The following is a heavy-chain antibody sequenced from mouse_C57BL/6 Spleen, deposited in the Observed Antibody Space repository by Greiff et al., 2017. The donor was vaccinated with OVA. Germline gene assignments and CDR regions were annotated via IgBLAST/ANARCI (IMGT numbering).Heavy chain of an antibody. Sequence: QVQLQQSGPELVKPGASVKISCKASGYAFSSSWMNWVKQRPGKGLEWIGRIYPGDGDTNYNGKFKGKATLTADKSSSTAYMQLSSLTSEDSAVYFCARDPSYYGSVDYWGQGTTLTVSS. CDR2: IYPGDGDT. CDR3: ARDPSYYGSVDY. CDR1: GYAFSSSW. D-gene: IGHD1-1*01. V-gene: IGHV1-82*01. J-gene: IGHJ2*01.